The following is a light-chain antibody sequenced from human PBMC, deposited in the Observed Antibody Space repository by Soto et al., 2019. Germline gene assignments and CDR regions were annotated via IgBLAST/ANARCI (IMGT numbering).Light chain of an antibody. Sequence: DIQMTQSPSTLSASVGDRVTITCRASQSISSCLAWYQQKPGQAPKLLSYKASSLESGVPSRFSGSGSGTEFTLTISSLQPDDLATYYCQHYTINSLTFGGGTKVEIK. CDR2: KAS. CDR3: QHYTINSLT. CDR1: QSISSC. V-gene: IGKV1-5*03. J-gene: IGKJ4*01.